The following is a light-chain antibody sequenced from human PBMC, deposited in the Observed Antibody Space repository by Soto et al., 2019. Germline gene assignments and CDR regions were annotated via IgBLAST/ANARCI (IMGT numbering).Light chain of an antibody. CDR3: QQYNYWPPIT. J-gene: IGKJ5*01. V-gene: IGKV3-15*01. CDR1: QSVSSN. CDR2: GAS. Sequence: EIALTQSPGTLSLSPGERATLSCRASQSVSSNLAWYQQKPGQAPRLLIYGASTRANGIPARCSGSGSGTELTLTISSLQSEDFAVYYCQQYNYWPPITFGQGTRLEIK.